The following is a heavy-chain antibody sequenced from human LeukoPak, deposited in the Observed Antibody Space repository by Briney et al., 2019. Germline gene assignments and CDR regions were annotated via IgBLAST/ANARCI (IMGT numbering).Heavy chain of an antibody. CDR3: ARLKLGAYFDL. Sequence: PSETLSLTCTVSGGSTSSDYWSWIRQSPGKGLERVGYVYNSGDTGKNPSLKSRVTILLDTSKNQCSLKLTSVSAADTAVYYCARLKLGAYFDLWGRGTLVTVSS. V-gene: IGHV4-59*08. D-gene: IGHD3-16*01. J-gene: IGHJ2*01. CDR1: GGSTSSDY. CDR2: VYNSGDT.